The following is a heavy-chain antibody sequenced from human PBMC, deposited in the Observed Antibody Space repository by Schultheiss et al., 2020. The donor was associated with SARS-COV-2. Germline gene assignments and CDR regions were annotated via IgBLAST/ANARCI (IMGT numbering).Heavy chain of an antibody. D-gene: IGHD3-22*01. CDR1: GGTFSSYA. Sequence: ASVKVSCKASGGTFSSYAISWVRQAPGQGLEWMGGINPNSGGTNYAQKFQGWVTMTRDTSISTAYMELSRLRSDDTAVYYCARGEVIVVVIDYWGQGTLVTVSS. CDR3: ARGEVIVVVIDY. J-gene: IGHJ4*02. V-gene: IGHV1-2*04. CDR2: INPNSGGT.